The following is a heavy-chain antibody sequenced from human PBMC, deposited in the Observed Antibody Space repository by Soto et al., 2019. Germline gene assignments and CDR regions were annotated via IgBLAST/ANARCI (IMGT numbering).Heavy chain of an antibody. J-gene: IGHJ4*02. V-gene: IGHV3-53*01. CDR3: HGYGY. D-gene: IGHD5-12*01. Sequence: EVQLVESGGGLIQPGGSLGVSCVVSGFTVSSANYMSWVRQAPGKGLEWVSVIYSAGTTYYADSVKGRFTISRDNSKNTLYLQMNNLRAEDTAVYYCHGYGYWGQGTLVTVSS. CDR1: GFTVSSANY. CDR2: IYSAGTT.